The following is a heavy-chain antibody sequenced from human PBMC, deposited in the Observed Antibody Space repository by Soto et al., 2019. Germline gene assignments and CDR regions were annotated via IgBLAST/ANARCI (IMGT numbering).Heavy chain of an antibody. CDR2: ISYDGSNK. Sequence: GGSLRLACATSGFTFKSYTLHWVRHTPGRGLQWVAVISYDGSNKYYADSVRGRFTISRDNSNSTLYLQMNSLRADDSAVYYCVGASMWTGKGLEYWGQGALVTVSS. CDR1: GFTFKSYT. CDR3: VGASMWTGKGLEY. J-gene: IGHJ4*02. V-gene: IGHV3-30-3*01. D-gene: IGHD3-10*02.